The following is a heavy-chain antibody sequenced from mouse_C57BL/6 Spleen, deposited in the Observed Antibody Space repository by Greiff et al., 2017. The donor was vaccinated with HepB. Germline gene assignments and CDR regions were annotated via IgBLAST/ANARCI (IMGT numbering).Heavy chain of an antibody. V-gene: IGHV1-7*01. CDR3: SRSMAYDYDYAMDY. CDR1: GYTFTSYW. J-gene: IGHJ4*01. Sequence: QVHVKQSGAELAKPGASVKLSCKASGYTFTSYWMHWVKQRPGQGLEWIGYINPSSGYTKYNQKFKDKATLTADKSSSTAYMQLSSLTSEDSAVYYCSRSMAYDYDYAMDYWGQGTSVTVSS. D-gene: IGHD2-4*01. CDR2: INPSSGYT.